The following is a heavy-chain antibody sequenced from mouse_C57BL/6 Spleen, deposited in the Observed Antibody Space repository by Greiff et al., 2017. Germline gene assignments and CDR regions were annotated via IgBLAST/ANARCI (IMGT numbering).Heavy chain of an antibody. J-gene: IGHJ3*01. CDR2: INPGSGGT. CDR1: GYAFTNYL. D-gene: IGHD2-4*01. V-gene: IGHV1-54*01. Sequence: QVQLKQSGAELVRPGTSVKVSCKASGYAFTNYLIEWVKQRPGQGLEWIGVINPGSGGTNYNEKFKGKATLTADKSSSTAYMQLSSLTSEDSAVYFCARSVYDYDEGFAYWGQGTLVTVSA. CDR3: ARSVYDYDEGFAY.